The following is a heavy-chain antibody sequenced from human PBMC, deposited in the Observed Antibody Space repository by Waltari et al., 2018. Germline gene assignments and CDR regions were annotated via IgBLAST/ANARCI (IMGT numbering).Heavy chain of an antibody. CDR3: AKDNAKESSGWYVD. CDR2: ISGSGGST. J-gene: IGHJ4*02. D-gene: IGHD6-19*01. V-gene: IGHV3-23*01. Sequence: EVQLLESGGGLVQPGGSLRLSCAASGFTFSSYAMSWVRQAPGKGLAWVSAISGSGGSTYYADSVRGRFTISRDNSKNTLYLQMNSLRAEDTAVYYCAKDNAKESSGWYVDWGQGTLVTVSS. CDR1: GFTFSSYA.